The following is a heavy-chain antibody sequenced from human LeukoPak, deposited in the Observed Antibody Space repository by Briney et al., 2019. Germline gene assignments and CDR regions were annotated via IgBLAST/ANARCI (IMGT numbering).Heavy chain of an antibody. CDR3: AKDICGGDCYPHGGY. V-gene: IGHV3-30*02. D-gene: IGHD2-21*01. CDR1: GFTFSNYG. Sequence: GGSLRLSCAASGFTFSNYGMHWVRQVPGKGLEWVAFIPYDGSNKYYADSLKVRFTISRDNSKNTLYLQMNSLRAEDTAIYYCAKDICGGDCYPHGGYWGQGTLVTVSS. CDR2: IPYDGSNK. J-gene: IGHJ4*02.